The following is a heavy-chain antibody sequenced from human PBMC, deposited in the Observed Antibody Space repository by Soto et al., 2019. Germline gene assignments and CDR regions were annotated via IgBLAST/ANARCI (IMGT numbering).Heavy chain of an antibody. Sequence: QVQLVQSGAEVKKPGSSVKVSCKASGGTFSSYAISWVRQAPGQGLEWMGGIIPISDTTNYAQKFQGRVSITADESTSTAYMELSSLRSEDTAVYYCARSQGSSTSLEIYYYYYYSMDVWAQGTTVTVSS. J-gene: IGHJ6*02. D-gene: IGHD2-2*01. CDR1: GGTFSSYA. CDR3: ARSQGSSTSLEIYYYYYYSMDV. V-gene: IGHV1-69*01. CDR2: IIPISDTT.